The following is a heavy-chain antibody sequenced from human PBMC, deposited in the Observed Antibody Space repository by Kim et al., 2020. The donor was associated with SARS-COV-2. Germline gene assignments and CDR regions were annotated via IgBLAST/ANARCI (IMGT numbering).Heavy chain of an antibody. CDR1: GFTFSSYA. D-gene: IGHD3-22*01. Sequence: GGSLRLSCAASGFTFSSYAMHWVRQAPGKGLEWVAVISYDGSNKYYADSVKGRFTISRDNSKNTLYLQMNSLRAEDTAVYYCAVPLYYYDSSGYHQFDYWGQGTLVTVSS. V-gene: IGHV3-30*04. J-gene: IGHJ4*02. CDR2: ISYDGSNK. CDR3: AVPLYYYDSSGYHQFDY.